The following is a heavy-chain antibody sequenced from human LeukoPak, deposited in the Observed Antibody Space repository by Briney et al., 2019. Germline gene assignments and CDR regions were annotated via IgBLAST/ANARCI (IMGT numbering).Heavy chain of an antibody. Sequence: ASVKVSCKASGYTFTSYGISWVRQAPGQGLEWMGWISAYNGNTNYAQKLQGRVTMTTDTSTSTAYMELRSLRSDNTAVYYCARDSPVVVTASLDYWDQGTLIPVSS. V-gene: IGHV1-18*01. CDR2: ISAYNGNT. CDR1: GYTFTSYG. D-gene: IGHD2-21*02. CDR3: ARDSPVVVTASLDY. J-gene: IGHJ4*02.